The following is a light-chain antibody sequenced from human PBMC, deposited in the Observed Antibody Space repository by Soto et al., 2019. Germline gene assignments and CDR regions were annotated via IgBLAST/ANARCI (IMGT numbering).Light chain of an antibody. CDR2: DAS. V-gene: IGKV3-15*01. Sequence: VMTQSPATLSVSTGEGAILSCRASQSVRNNLTWYRQQPGQPPRLLIYDASTRATGVPDRFSGSGSGADFTLTISRLEPEDFAVYFCQQYGNSPPGTFGQGTRLEVK. J-gene: IGKJ5*01. CDR3: QQYGNSPPGT. CDR1: QSVRNN.